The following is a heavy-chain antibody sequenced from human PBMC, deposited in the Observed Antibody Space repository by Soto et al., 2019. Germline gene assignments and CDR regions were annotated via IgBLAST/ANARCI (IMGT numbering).Heavy chain of an antibody. CDR1: GYSFTSLD. CDR2: MQPSTGRT. Sequence: QVQLVQSVAEVREPGASVKVSCKASGYSFTSLDINWVRQTAGQGLEWMGWMQPSTGRTGYAQKFQGRVTMTRDTSINTAYMELTTLTSDYTAFYYCSRGVSAGVDYWGQGTLVTVSS. D-gene: IGHD1-26*01. CDR3: SRGVSAGVDY. V-gene: IGHV1-8*01. J-gene: IGHJ4*02.